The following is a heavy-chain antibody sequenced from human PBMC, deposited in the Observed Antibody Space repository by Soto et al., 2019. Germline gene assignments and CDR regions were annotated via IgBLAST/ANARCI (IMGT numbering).Heavy chain of an antibody. Sequence: GGSLRLSCAASGFTFSSYEMNWVRQAPGKGLEWVSYISSSGSTIYYADSVKGRFTISRDNAKNSLYLQMNSLRAEDTAVYYCASRITIFGVFDYWGQGTLVTVSS. V-gene: IGHV3-48*03. J-gene: IGHJ4*02. CDR1: GFTFSSYE. CDR3: ASRITIFGVFDY. D-gene: IGHD3-3*01. CDR2: ISSSGSTI.